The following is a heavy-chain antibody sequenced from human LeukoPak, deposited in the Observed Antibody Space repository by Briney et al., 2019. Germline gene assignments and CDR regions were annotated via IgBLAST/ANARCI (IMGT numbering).Heavy chain of an antibody. CDR1: GGSISSYY. Sequence: SETLSLTCTVSGGSISSYYWSWVRQPAGKGLEWIGRIYTSGSTNYNPSLKSRVTMSVDTSKNQFSLKLSSVTAADTAVYYCARDRLYGDAFDIWGQGTMVTVSS. CDR3: ARDRLYGDAFDI. V-gene: IGHV4-4*07. D-gene: IGHD2-2*02. J-gene: IGHJ3*02. CDR2: IYTSGST.